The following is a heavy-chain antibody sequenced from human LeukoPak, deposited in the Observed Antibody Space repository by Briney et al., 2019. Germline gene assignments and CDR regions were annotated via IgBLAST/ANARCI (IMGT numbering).Heavy chain of an antibody. CDR1: GGTFSSYA. CDR3: ARDEGPYYYDSSGYHDYFDY. D-gene: IGHD3-22*01. Sequence: ASVKVSCKASGGTFSSYAISWVRQALGQGLEWMGGIIPIFGTANYAQKFQGRVTITADESTSTAYMELSSLRSEDTAVYYCARDEGPYYYDSSGYHDYFDYWGQGTLVTVSS. J-gene: IGHJ4*02. V-gene: IGHV1-69*13. CDR2: IIPIFGTA.